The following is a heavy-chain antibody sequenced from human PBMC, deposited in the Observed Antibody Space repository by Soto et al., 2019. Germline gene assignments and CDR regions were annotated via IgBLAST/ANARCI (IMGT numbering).Heavy chain of an antibody. Sequence: QVQLQQWGAGLLKPSETLSLTCAVYGGSFSGYYWSWIRQPPGKGLEWIGEINHSGSTNYNPSLKSRVPISVDTSKNQFSLKLSSVTAADTAVYYCARGNPMDIVVVPAAILAFDIWGQGTMVTVSS. V-gene: IGHV4-34*01. D-gene: IGHD2-2*02. CDR3: ARGNPMDIVVVPAAILAFDI. CDR1: GGSFSGYY. CDR2: INHSGST. J-gene: IGHJ3*02.